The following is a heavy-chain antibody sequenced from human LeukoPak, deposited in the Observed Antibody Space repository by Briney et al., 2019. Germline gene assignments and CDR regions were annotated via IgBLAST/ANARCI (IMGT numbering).Heavy chain of an antibody. CDR1: GFTFSSYG. CDR2: IWYDGSNK. V-gene: IGHV3-33*06. CDR3: AKPTRGSGGSFLIDY. Sequence: PGGSLRLSCAASGFTFSSYGMHWVRQAPGKGLEWVAVIWYDGSNKYYADSVKGRFTISRDNSKNTLYLQMNSLRAEDTAVYYCAKPTRGSGGSFLIDYWGQGTLVTVSS. J-gene: IGHJ4*02. D-gene: IGHD2-15*01.